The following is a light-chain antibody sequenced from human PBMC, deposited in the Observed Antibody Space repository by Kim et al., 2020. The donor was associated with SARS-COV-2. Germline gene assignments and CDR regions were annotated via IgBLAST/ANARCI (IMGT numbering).Light chain of an antibody. Sequence: QLVLTQPPSASGTPGQRVTISCSGSSSNIGINYVYWYQQLPGTAPKLLIYRNSQRPSGVPDRFSGSKSGTSASLAISGLRSEDEADYYCAAWDDSLSESLFGGGTQLTVL. V-gene: IGLV1-47*01. J-gene: IGLJ3*02. CDR1: SSNIGINY. CDR2: RNS. CDR3: AAWDDSLSESL.